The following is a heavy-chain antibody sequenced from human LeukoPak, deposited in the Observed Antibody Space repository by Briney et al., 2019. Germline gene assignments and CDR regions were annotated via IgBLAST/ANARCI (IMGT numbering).Heavy chain of an antibody. CDR2: INHSGST. J-gene: IGHJ5*01. Sequence: SETLSLTCAVYGGSFSGYYWSWIRQPPGKGLEWIGEINHSGSTNYNPSLKSRVTISVDTSKNQFSLKLSSVTAADTAVYYCARAFDGAIVVVPAAPNWFDPWGQGTTVTVSS. CDR3: ARAFDGAIVVVPAAPNWFDP. CDR1: GGSFSGYY. D-gene: IGHD2-2*01. V-gene: IGHV4-34*01.